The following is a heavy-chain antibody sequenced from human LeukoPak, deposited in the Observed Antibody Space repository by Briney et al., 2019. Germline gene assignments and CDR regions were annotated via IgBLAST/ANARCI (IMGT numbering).Heavy chain of an antibody. CDR2: ISWNSGSI. J-gene: IGHJ4*02. CDR3: AKDLGGSGSWYYFDY. Sequence: GRSLRLSCAASGFTFDDYATHWVRQAPGKGLEWVSGISWNSGSIGYADSVKGRFTISRDNAKNSLYLQMNSLRAEDTALYYCAKDLGGSGSWYYFDYWGQGTLVTVSS. D-gene: IGHD3-10*01. CDR1: GFTFDDYA. V-gene: IGHV3-9*01.